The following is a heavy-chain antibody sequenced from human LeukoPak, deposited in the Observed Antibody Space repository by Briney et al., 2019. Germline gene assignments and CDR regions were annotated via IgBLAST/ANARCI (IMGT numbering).Heavy chain of an antibody. Sequence: GGSLRLSCAASGFTFDDYAIHWVRQAPGKGLEWVSLISGDGGSTYYADSVKGRFTISRDNSKNSLYLQMNSLRTEDTALYYCAKDRVPIVGATDYYYYYGVDVWGQGTTVTVSS. CDR3: AKDRVPIVGATDYYYYYGVDV. D-gene: IGHD1-26*01. J-gene: IGHJ6*02. CDR1: GFTFDDYA. V-gene: IGHV3-43*02. CDR2: ISGDGGST.